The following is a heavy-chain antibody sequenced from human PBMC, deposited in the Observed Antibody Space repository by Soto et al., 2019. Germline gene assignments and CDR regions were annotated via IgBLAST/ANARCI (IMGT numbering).Heavy chain of an antibody. CDR3: AAGGGLPRYY. CDR2: IYHSGST. D-gene: IGHD5-12*01. J-gene: IGHJ4*02. Sequence: QLQLQESGSGLVKPSQTLSLTCAVSGGSISSGGYSWSWIRQPPGKGLEWIGYIYHSGSTYYNPSLKGQVTIAVDRSKNQFSLKLSSVTAADTAVYYCAAGGGLPRYYWGQGTLVTVSS. V-gene: IGHV4-30-2*01. CDR1: GGSISSGGYS.